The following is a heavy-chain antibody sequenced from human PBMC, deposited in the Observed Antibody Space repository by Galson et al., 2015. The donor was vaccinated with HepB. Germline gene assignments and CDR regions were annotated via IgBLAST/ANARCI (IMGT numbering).Heavy chain of an antibody. V-gene: IGHV3-30*18. CDR3: AKDRGSWYEGGDY. Sequence: SLRLSCAASGFTFSSYGMHWVRQAPGKGLEWVAVISYDGSNKYYADSVKGRFTISRDNSKNTLYLQMNSLRAEDTAAYYCAKDRGSWYEGGDYWGQGTLVTVSS. CDR2: ISYDGSNK. D-gene: IGHD6-13*01. CDR1: GFTFSSYG. J-gene: IGHJ4*02.